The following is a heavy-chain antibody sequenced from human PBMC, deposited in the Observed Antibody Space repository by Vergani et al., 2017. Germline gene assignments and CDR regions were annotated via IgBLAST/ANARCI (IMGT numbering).Heavy chain of an antibody. CDR3: ATQYFVSGNYLFDY. CDR2: IRYDGSNK. J-gene: IGHJ4*02. Sequence: QVQLVESGGGVVQPGGSLRLSCAASGFSFSSFGMHWVRQAPGKGLEWVTFIRYDGSNKYYADSVKGRFTISRDNSKNTVYLQMNSLRTGDTAVYYCATQYFVSGNYLFDYWGQGTLVTVSS. CDR1: GFSFSSFG. D-gene: IGHD3-10*01. V-gene: IGHV3-30*02.